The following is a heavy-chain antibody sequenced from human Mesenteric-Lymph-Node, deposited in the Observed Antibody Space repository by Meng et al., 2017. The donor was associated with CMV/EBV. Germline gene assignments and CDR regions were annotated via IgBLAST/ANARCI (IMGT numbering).Heavy chain of an antibody. CDR3: ARDKEDVGGYGMDV. J-gene: IGHJ6*02. CDR1: GFTFSRYD. CDR2: IGTAGDT. D-gene: IGHD1-26*01. Sequence: GGSLRPSCAASGFTFSRYDMHWVRQVTGKGLEWVSTIGTAGDTNYPGSVKGRFTITRENAKNPLYLQMNSLRAGDTAVYYCARDKEDVGGYGMDVWGQGTTVTVSS. V-gene: IGHV3-13*01.